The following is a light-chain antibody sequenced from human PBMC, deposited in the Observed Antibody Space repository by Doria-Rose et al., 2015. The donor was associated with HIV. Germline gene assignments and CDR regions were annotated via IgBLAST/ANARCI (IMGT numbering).Light chain of an antibody. CDR2: AAS. V-gene: IGKV1-8*01. J-gene: IGKJ5*01. Sequence: WYQQKPGKAPSLLIYAASTLQSGVPSRFGGSGSGTDFTLTISCLQSEDFATYYCQQYYSYPRAFGQGTRLEIK. CDR3: QQYYSYPRA.